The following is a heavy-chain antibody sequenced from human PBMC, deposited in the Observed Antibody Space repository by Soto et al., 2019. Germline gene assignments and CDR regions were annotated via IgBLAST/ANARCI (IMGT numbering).Heavy chain of an antibody. J-gene: IGHJ4*02. D-gene: IGHD2-2*01. CDR2: ISSDGSTT. CDR3: ASLYSSSVSLDY. V-gene: IGHV3-74*01. Sequence: GSLRLSCAASGFTFGSNWRHWVRQAPGKGLVWVSHISSDGSTTNYAGSVKGRFTISRDNAKNTLFLQMNSLRAEDTAVYYCASLYSSSVSLDYWGQGTLVTVSS. CDR1: GFTFGSNW.